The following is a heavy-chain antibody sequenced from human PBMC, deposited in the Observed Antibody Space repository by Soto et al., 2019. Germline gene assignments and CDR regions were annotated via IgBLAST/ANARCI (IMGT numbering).Heavy chain of an antibody. Sequence: SVKVSCKASGCTFSSYAISWVRQAPGQVLEWMGGIIPIFGTANYAQKFQGRVTITADESTSTAYMELSSLRSEDTAVYYCARPMTYYYGSGSQYYYYGMDVWGQGTTVTVSS. V-gene: IGHV1-69*13. J-gene: IGHJ6*02. D-gene: IGHD3-10*01. CDR3: ARPMTYYYGSGSQYYYYGMDV. CDR1: GCTFSSYA. CDR2: IIPIFGTA.